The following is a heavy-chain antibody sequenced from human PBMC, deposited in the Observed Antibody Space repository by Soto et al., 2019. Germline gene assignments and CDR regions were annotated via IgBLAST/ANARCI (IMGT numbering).Heavy chain of an antibody. CDR3: ASEYSSSSGFFGY. Sequence: PSETLSLTCTVSGGSISSGDYYWSWIRQPPGKGLEWIGYIYCSGSTHYNPSLKSRVTISVDTSKNQFSLKLSSVTAADTAVYYCASEYSSSSGFFGYWGQGTLVTVSS. CDR2: IYCSGST. J-gene: IGHJ4*02. V-gene: IGHV4-30-4*01. CDR1: GGSISSGDYY. D-gene: IGHD6-6*01.